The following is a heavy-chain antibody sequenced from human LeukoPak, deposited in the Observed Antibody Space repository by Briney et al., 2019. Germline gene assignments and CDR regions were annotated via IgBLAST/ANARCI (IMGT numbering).Heavy chain of an antibody. V-gene: IGHV3-11*01. CDR2: ISSSGSTI. Sequence: GGSLRLSCAASGFTFSDYYMSWIRQAPGKGLEWVSYISSSGSTIYYADSVKGRFTISRDNAKNSLFLQMNSLRAEDTAVYYCAREVRDYGNYPHAYPRNAPIYYWGQGTLVTVSS. CDR3: AREVRDYGNYPHAYPRNAPIYY. J-gene: IGHJ4*02. CDR1: GFTFSDYY. D-gene: IGHD4-11*01.